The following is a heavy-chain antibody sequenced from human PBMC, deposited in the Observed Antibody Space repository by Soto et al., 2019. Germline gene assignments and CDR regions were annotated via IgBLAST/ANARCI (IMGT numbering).Heavy chain of an antibody. V-gene: IGHV3-21*06. Sequence: GGSLRLSCAASGFTFTRNSMNWVRQAPGKGLEWVSSISSTTNYIYYGDSMKGRFTISRDNAKNSLYLEMNSLRAEDTAVYYCARESEDLTSNFDYWGQGTLVTVAS. CDR1: GFTFTRNS. CDR3: ARESEDLTSNFDY. CDR2: ISSTTNYI. J-gene: IGHJ4*02.